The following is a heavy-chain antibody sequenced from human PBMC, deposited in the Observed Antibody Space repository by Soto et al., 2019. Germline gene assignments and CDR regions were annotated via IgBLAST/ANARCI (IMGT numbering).Heavy chain of an antibody. CDR2: VSHTGTT. V-gene: IGHV4-4*02. J-gene: IGHJ4*02. CDR1: GDSVSSHYY. Sequence: QVQLQESGLGLVKPSGTLSLTCAVSGDSVSSHYYGCWVRQPPGKGLEWIGEVSHTGTTSYNPALRSRVTRSMDKSINQFSRDLSSVTAADTDVYYCARTAGWYAVHSWGPGTLVIVSS. D-gene: IGHD6-19*01. CDR3: ARTAGWYAVHS.